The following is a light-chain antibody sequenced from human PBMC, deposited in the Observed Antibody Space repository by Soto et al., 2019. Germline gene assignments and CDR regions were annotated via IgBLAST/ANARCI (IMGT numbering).Light chain of an antibody. CDR2: GAS. Sequence: EIVLTQSPGTLSLSPGERATLSCRASQSVSSSYLAWYQQKPGQAPRLLIYGASSRATSIPDRFSGSGSGTDFTLTISSLQPEDFATYYCQQYNSYPYTFGQGTKLEIK. CDR1: QSVSSSY. J-gene: IGKJ2*01. CDR3: QQYNSYPYT. V-gene: IGKV3-20*01.